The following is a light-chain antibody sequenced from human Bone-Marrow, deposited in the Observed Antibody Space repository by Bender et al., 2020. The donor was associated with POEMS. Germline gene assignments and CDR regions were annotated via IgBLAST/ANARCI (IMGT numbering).Light chain of an antibody. V-gene: IGLV2-23*01. CDR3: CSYAGDSIWV. CDR1: SSNIGTFIL. Sequence: QSALTQPASVSGSPGQSITISCTGTSSNIGTFILVSWYQQHAGKAPKLMIYEAIKRPSGVSNRFSGSKFGNTASLTISGLQAEDEADYYCCSYAGDSIWVFGGGTKLTVL. CDR2: EAI. J-gene: IGLJ3*02.